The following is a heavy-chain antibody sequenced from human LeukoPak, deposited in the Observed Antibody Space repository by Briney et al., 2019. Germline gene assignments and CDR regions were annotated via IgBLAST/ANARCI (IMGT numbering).Heavy chain of an antibody. CDR3: ARVSWFPGTSYYYMDV. V-gene: IGHV4-39*07. J-gene: IGHJ6*03. CDR2: IYYSGST. D-gene: IGHD1-1*01. Sequence: SETLSLTCTVSGGSISSNSYYWGWIRQPPGKGLEWIGSIYYSGSTYYNPSLKSRVTILVDTSKNQFSLKLSSVTAADTAVYYCARVSWFPGTSYYYMDVWGKGTTVTVSS. CDR1: GGSISSNSYY.